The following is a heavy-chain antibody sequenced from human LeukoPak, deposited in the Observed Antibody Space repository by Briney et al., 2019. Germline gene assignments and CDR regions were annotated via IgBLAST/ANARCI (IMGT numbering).Heavy chain of an antibody. CDR3: ATYSSLNRREFQY. CDR2: ISDDGRHN. V-gene: IGHV3-30*04. CDR1: GFTFSTYA. Sequence: GGSLRLSCAASGFTFSTYAMNWVRQAPGKGLEWVAVISDDGRHNYYADSVKGRFTISRDNAKNSLYLQMNSLRAEDTAVYYCATYSSLNRREFQYWGQGTLLTVSS. D-gene: IGHD3-22*01. J-gene: IGHJ1*01.